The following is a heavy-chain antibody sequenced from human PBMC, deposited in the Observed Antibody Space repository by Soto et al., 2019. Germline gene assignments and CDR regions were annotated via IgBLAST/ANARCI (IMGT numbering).Heavy chain of an antibody. V-gene: IGHV1-69*02. D-gene: IGHD5-12*01. Sequence: QVQLVQSGADVKKPGSSVKVACKASGGTFSSYTISWFRQAPGQGLEWVGRVIHVLDIATYAQKFQGRVTMTADKLTKKAYIEMSSLRSNDTAIYYCARSSYSESWFDPWGQGTMVTVSS. CDR1: GGTFSSYT. CDR2: VIHVLDIA. CDR3: ARSSYSESWFDP. J-gene: IGHJ5*02.